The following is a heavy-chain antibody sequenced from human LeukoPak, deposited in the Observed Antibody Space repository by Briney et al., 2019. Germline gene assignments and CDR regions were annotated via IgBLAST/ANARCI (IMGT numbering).Heavy chain of an antibody. CDR3: ATDGAGFDT. Sequence: GGSLRLSCAASGFTFNDYYMSWIRQAPGKGLEWLSYINIGGINTHYADSVKGRFTISRDNAKKSLYLEMNNLRAEDTAVYYCATDGAGFDTWGQGVLATVSS. V-gene: IGHV3-11*01. J-gene: IGHJ5*02. CDR1: GFTFNDYY. CDR2: INIGGINT.